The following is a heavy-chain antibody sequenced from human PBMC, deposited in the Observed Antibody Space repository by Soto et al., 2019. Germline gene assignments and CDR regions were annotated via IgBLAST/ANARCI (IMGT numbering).Heavy chain of an antibody. V-gene: IGHV3-9*01. D-gene: IGHD6-25*01. Sequence: SLRLSCAASGFTFDDYAMHWVRQAPGKGLEWVSGISWNSGSIGYADSVKGRFTISRDNAKNSLYLQMNSLRAEDTALYYCAKDWKPRSSGGLFDYWGQGTLVTVSS. J-gene: IGHJ4*02. CDR3: AKDWKPRSSGGLFDY. CDR2: ISWNSGSI. CDR1: GFTFDDYA.